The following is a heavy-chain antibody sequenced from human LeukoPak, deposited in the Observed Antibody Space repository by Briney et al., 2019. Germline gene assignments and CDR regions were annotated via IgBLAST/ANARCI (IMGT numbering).Heavy chain of an antibody. CDR3: ARGPVTIFGVVIIPGFDY. Sequence: GGSLRLSCVASGFTLSGHALSWVRQGAGKGLEWLSYISGGSSTIIYADSVKGRFTISRDNAKNSLYLQMNSLRAEDTAVYYCARGPVTIFGVVIIPGFDYWGQGTLVTVSS. CDR1: GFTLSGHA. J-gene: IGHJ4*02. D-gene: IGHD3-3*01. CDR2: ISGGSSTI. V-gene: IGHV3-48*04.